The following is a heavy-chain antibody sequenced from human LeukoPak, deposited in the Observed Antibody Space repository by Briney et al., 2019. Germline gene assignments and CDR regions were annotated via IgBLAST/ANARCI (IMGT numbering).Heavy chain of an antibody. CDR1: GFTFSSYD. Sequence: GGSLRLSCAASGFTFSSYDMSWVRQAPGKGLEWVSAISGSGDTTYYADSVRGRFTISRDNSKNTLYLQMNNLRAEDTAVYYCATHYYDSSGYYYDHAFDIWGQGTMVTVSS. J-gene: IGHJ3*02. CDR3: ATHYYDSSGYYYDHAFDI. CDR2: ISGSGDTT. V-gene: IGHV3-23*01. D-gene: IGHD3-22*01.